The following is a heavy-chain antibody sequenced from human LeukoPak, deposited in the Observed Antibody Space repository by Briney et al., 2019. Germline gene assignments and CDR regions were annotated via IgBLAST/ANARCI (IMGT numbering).Heavy chain of an antibody. V-gene: IGHV3-53*01. D-gene: IGHD3-22*01. CDR1: GFTFSSYA. J-gene: IGHJ4*02. CDR3: ARVEDVRYYDSSGYFRY. CDR2: IYSGGST. Sequence: PGGSLRLSCAASGFTFSSYAMSWVRQAPGKGLEWVSVIYSGGSTYYADSVKGRFTISRDNSKNTLYLQMNSLRAEDTAVYYCARVEDVRYYDSSGYFRYWGQGTLVTVSS.